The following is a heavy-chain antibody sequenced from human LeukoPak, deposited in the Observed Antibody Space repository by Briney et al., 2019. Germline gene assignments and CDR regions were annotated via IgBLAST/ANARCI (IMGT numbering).Heavy chain of an antibody. D-gene: IGHD3-10*01. CDR1: GFTFSNAW. CDR3: AKVPGPGDAFDI. CDR2: ISYDGRSK. V-gene: IGHV3-30*18. Sequence: GGSLRLSCAASGFTFSNAWMSWVRQAPGKGLEWVAVISYDGRSKYYADSVKGRFTISRDNSKNTLYLQMNSLRVEDTAVYYCAKVPGPGDAFDIWGQGTMVTVSS. J-gene: IGHJ3*02.